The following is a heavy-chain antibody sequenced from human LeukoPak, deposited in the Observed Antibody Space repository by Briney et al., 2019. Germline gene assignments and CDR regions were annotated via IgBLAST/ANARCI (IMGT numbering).Heavy chain of an antibody. J-gene: IGHJ6*03. CDR2: IRSKANSYAT. V-gene: IGHV3-73*01. CDR3: TRSVGAAAGPYYYYYYYMDV. CDR1: GFTFSGSA. Sequence: GGSLRLSCAASGFTFSGSAMHWVRQASGKGLEWVGRIRSKANSYATAYAASVKGRFTISRDDSKNTAYLQMNSLRTEDTAVYYCTRSVGAAAGPYYYYYYYMDVWGKGTTVTVSS. D-gene: IGHD6-13*01.